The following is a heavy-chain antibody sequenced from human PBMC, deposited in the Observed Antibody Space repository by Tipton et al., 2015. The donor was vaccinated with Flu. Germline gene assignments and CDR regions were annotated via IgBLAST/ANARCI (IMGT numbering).Heavy chain of an antibody. CDR1: GGSISSGSYY. V-gene: IGHV4-61*02. Sequence: TLSLTCTVSGGSISSGSYYWSWIRQPAGKGLEWIGRIYTSGSTNYNPSLKSRVTISVDTSKNQFSLKLSSVTAADTAVYYCARGKGGAVADRAEYFQHWGQGTLVTVSS. J-gene: IGHJ1*01. CDR2: IYTSGST. CDR3: ARGKGGAVADRAEYFQH. D-gene: IGHD6-19*01.